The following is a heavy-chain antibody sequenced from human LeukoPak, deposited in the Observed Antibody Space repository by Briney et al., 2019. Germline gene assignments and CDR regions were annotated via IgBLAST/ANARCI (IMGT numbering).Heavy chain of an antibody. CDR1: GFTFSNFW. J-gene: IGHJ1*01. Sequence: GGSPRLSCAASGFTFSNFWMTWVRQAPGQGLEWVANINDDGSEKRYVDSVKGRFTISRDNARNSLSLQMNSLRAEDTAVYFCVSGFTSSTWGQGTVVTVSS. CDR2: INDDGSEK. V-gene: IGHV3-7*01. D-gene: IGHD3-10*01. CDR3: VSGFTSST.